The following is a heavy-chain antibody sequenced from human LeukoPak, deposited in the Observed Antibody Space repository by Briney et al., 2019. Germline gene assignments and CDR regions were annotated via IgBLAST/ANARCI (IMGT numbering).Heavy chain of an antibody. CDR3: VRHLSAGRPAFDI. J-gene: IGHJ3*02. D-gene: IGHD2-15*01. Sequence: SETLSLTCTVSGYSISSGGYYWSWVRQDPGKGLEWIGYIYYGGSTYYNPSLKSRITISVDTSNNKFSLKLTSLTAADTAVYYCVRHLSAGRPAFDIWGQGTMVTVSS. CDR1: GYSISSGGYY. CDR2: IYYGGST. V-gene: IGHV4-31*03.